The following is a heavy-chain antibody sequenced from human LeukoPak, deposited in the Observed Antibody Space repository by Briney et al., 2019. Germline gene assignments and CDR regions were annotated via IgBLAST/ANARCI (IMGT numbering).Heavy chain of an antibody. CDR2: IVVGSGNT. CDR3: ARDRGGSSPFDY. D-gene: IGHD6-13*01. V-gene: IGHV1-58*01. Sequence: GASVKVSCKASGFTFTSSAVQWVRQARGQRLEWIGWIVVGSGNTNYAQKFQERVTITRDMSTSTAYMELSSLRSEDTAVYYCARDRGGSSPFDYWGQGTLVTVSP. J-gene: IGHJ4*02. CDR1: GFTFTSSA.